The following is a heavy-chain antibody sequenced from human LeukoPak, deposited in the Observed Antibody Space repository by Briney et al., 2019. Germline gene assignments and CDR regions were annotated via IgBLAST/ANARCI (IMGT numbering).Heavy chain of an antibody. D-gene: IGHD1-26*01. Sequence: SGGSLRLSCAASGFTFSSYSMNWVRQAPGKGLEWVSYISSSSSTIYYADSVKGRFTISRDNAKNSLYLQMNSLRAEDTAVYYCARGTKWELLPSSYYYYYHMDVWGKGTTVTVSS. CDR3: ARGTKWELLPSSYYYYYHMDV. CDR1: GFTFSSYS. J-gene: IGHJ6*03. CDR2: ISSSSSTI. V-gene: IGHV3-48*01.